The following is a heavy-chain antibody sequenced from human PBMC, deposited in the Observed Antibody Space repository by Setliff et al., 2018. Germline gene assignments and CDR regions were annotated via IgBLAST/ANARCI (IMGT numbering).Heavy chain of an antibody. CDR3: ASNALPHYDYSNYEGLYDYYYYMDV. Sequence: KPSETLSLTCTVSGGSISSGSYYWSWIRQPAGKGLEWIGHIYTSGSTNYNPSLKSRVTISVDTSKNQFSLKLSSVTAADTAVYYCASNALPHYDYSNYEGLYDYYYYMDVWGKGTTVTVSS. D-gene: IGHD4-4*01. V-gene: IGHV4-61*09. CDR1: GGSISSGSYY. J-gene: IGHJ6*03. CDR2: IYTSGST.